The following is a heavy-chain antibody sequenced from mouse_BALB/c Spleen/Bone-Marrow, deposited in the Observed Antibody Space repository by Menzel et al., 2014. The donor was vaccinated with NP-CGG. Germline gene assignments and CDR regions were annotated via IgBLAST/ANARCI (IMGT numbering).Heavy chain of an antibody. V-gene: IGHV4-1*02. CDR1: GFDFSRYW. CDR2: INPNSRTI. CDR3: ALLGYYGHFDV. J-gene: IGHJ1*01. D-gene: IGHD2-2*01. Sequence: EVKLMESGGGLVQPGGSLKLSCAASGFDFSRYWMSWVRQAPGKGLEWIGEINPNSRTINYTPSLKDKFIISRDNAKNTLYLQMSKVRSEDTALYYCALLGYYGHFDVWGAGTTVTVSS.